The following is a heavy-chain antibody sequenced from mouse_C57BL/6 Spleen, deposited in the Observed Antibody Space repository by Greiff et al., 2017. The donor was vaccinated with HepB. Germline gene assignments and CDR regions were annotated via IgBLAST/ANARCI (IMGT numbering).Heavy chain of an antibody. D-gene: IGHD1-1*01. CDR1: GYTFTSYW. CDR3: ARSGQYNGSRTGAMDY. Sequence: QVQLQQPGAELVKPGASVKLSCKASGYTFTSYWMHWVKQRPGQGLEWIGMIHPNSGSTNYNEKFKSKATLTVDKSSSTAYMQLSSLTSEDSAVYYCARSGQYNGSRTGAMDYWGQGTSVTVSS. CDR2: IHPNSGST. J-gene: IGHJ4*01. V-gene: IGHV1-64*01.